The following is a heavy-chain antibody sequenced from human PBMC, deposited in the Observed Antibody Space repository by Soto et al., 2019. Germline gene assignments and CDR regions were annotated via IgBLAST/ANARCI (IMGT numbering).Heavy chain of an antibody. Sequence: KPSETLSLTCSVSGADINTYSWTWIRQPAGKGLEWIGRICTSASNNYNPSLKGRVTLSVDTSTNQFSLKLASVTAADTAIYYCARDREAGYTFYYGMDVWGQGTTVTVSS. CDR1: GADINTYS. D-gene: IGHD5-12*01. CDR3: ARDREAGYTFYYGMDV. J-gene: IGHJ6*01. CDR2: ICTSASN. V-gene: IGHV4-4*07.